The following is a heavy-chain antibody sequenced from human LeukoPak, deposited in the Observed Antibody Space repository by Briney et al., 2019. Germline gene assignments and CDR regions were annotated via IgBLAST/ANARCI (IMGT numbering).Heavy chain of an antibody. J-gene: IGHJ4*02. CDR2: IITSSSYT. CDR1: GFTFSDYY. V-gene: IGHV3-11*03. CDR3: ARTKYYGSGPESFDY. Sequence: GGSLRLSCAASGFTFSDYYMSWIRQAPGKGLEWVSFIITSSSYTKYADSVKGRFTISRDNAKDPLFLQMNSLRADDTAVYYCARTKYYGSGPESFDYWGQGTLVTVSS. D-gene: IGHD3-10*01.